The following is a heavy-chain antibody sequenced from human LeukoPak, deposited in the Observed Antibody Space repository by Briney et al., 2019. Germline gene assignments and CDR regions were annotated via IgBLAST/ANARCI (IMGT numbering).Heavy chain of an antibody. D-gene: IGHD6-13*01. Sequence: GGSLRLSCAASGFPFNAYWMTWVRQAPGKGLEWVGFIRSKAYGGTTEYAASVKGRFTISRDDSKSIAYLQMNSLKTEDTAVYYCTRDFEAGTGFDYWGQGTLVTVSS. CDR2: IRSKAYGGTT. CDR3: TRDFEAGTGFDY. V-gene: IGHV3-49*04. CDR1: GFPFNAYW. J-gene: IGHJ4*02.